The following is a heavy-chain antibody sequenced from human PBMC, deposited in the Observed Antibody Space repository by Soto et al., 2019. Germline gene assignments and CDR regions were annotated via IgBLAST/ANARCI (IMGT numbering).Heavy chain of an antibody. Sequence: GEALKISCKGSGYSFTSYWIGWVRQMPGKGLEWMGIIYPGDSDTRYSPSFQGQVTISADKSISTAYLQWSSLKASDTAMYYCARAITTFRNNDLNYYYYGIDVWGQGTTVTVSS. J-gene: IGHJ6*02. V-gene: IGHV5-51*01. CDR2: IYPGDSDT. CDR1: GYSFTSYW. CDR3: ARAITTFRNNDLNYYYYGIDV. D-gene: IGHD3-3*01.